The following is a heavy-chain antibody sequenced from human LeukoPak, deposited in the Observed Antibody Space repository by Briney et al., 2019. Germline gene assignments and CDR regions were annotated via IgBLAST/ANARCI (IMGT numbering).Heavy chain of an antibody. Sequence: GGSLRLSCAASGFMFNGYSMTWVRQAPGKGLEWVSYISGGSDYIFYTDSVKGRFTISRDNAKKSLYLQLNSLRVEDTAVYYCARWGLGPSFDYWGQGTRVTVS. CDR2: ISGGSDYI. D-gene: IGHD1-26*01. CDR3: ARWGLGPSFDY. CDR1: GFMFNGYS. V-gene: IGHV3-21*01. J-gene: IGHJ4*02.